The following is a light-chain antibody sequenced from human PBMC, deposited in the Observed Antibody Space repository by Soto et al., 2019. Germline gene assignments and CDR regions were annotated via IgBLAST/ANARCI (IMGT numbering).Light chain of an antibody. CDR3: QQRSNWPPTTT. V-gene: IGKV3-11*01. Sequence: EIVLTQSPATLSLSPGERATLSCRASKSVSSYLAWYQQKPGQAPRLLIYDASNRATGIPARFSGSGSGTDFTLTISSLEPEDFAVYYCQQRSNWPPTTTFGGGTKVEIK. CDR1: KSVSSY. J-gene: IGKJ4*01. CDR2: DAS.